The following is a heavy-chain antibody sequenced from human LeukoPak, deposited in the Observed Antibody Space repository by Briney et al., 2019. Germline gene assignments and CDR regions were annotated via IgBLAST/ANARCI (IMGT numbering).Heavy chain of an antibody. Sequence: GASVKVSCKASGYTFTSYAMNWVRQAPGQGLEWMGWINSNSGNPTYAQGFAGRFVFSLDTAGSTAYLQISSLKAEDTAVYYCARVRQLGPFNWFDPWGQGTLVTVSS. D-gene: IGHD6-13*01. CDR2: INSNSGNP. CDR1: GYTFTSYA. CDR3: ARVRQLGPFNWFDP. V-gene: IGHV7-4-1*02. J-gene: IGHJ5*02.